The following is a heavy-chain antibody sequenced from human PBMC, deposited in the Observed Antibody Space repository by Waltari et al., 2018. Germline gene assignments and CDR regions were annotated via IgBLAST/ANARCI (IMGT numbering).Heavy chain of an antibody. D-gene: IGHD1-26*01. CDR2: IKQDGTEK. V-gene: IGHV3-7*01. J-gene: IGHJ5*02. CDR1: GFSLSLYW. Sequence: EVQLVESGGGLVQPGGSLRLSCAASGFSLSLYWMNWVRQAPGKGLEWVANIKQDGTEKYYVDSVRGRFTISRDNAKNSVYLQMNSLRDEDTAVYYCARGGASWGQGTLVTVSS. CDR3: ARGGAS.